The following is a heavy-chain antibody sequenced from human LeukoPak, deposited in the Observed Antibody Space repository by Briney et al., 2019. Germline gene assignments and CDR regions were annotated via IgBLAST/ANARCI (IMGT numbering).Heavy chain of an antibody. Sequence: NSSDTLSLTCAVYGESFSGYYWSWIRQPPGKGLEWIGEINHSGSTNDNPSLKSRVTISVDTSKNQFSLKLRSVTAADTAVYYCARVSFSDYVPWGQGTLVTVSP. D-gene: IGHD4-17*01. J-gene: IGHJ5*02. CDR1: GESFSGYY. CDR2: INHSGST. CDR3: ARVSFSDYVP. V-gene: IGHV4-34*01.